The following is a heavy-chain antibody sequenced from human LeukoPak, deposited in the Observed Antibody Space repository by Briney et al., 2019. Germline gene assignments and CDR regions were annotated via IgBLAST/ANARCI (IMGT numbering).Heavy chain of an antibody. J-gene: IGHJ4*02. V-gene: IGHV4-59*01. CDR3: ATLNYYDRSGYFDY. CDR2: IYYSGST. Sequence: SETLSLTCTVSGGSISSYYWSWIRQPPGKGLEWIGYIYYSGSTNYNPSLKSRVTISVDTSKNQFSLKLSSVTAADTAVYYCATLNYYDRSGYFDYWGQGTLVTVSS. D-gene: IGHD3-22*01. CDR1: GGSISSYY.